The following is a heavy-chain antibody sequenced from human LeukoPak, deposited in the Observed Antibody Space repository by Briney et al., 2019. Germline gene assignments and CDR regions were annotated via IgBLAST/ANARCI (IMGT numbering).Heavy chain of an antibody. CDR1: GGSFSGYY. CDR3: ARDRTTRYYYMDV. Sequence: SETLSLTCAVYGGSFSGYYWSWIRQPPGKGLEWIGEINHSGSTNYNPSLKSRVTISVDTSKNQFSLKLSSVTAADTAVYYCARDRTTRYYYMDVWGKGTTVTVSS. J-gene: IGHJ6*03. D-gene: IGHD1-7*01. V-gene: IGHV4-34*01. CDR2: INHSGST.